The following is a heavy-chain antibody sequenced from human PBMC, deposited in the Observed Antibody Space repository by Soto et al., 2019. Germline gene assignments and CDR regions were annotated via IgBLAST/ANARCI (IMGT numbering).Heavy chain of an antibody. Sequence: GESLKISCQCSGYTFSNFWIAWVRQLPGKGLEYMGIIYPGDSETRYSPSFHGKVTISADRSIGTAYLQWSSLGASDSAFYFWARSPRSSPYFDYWGQGALVTVSS. V-gene: IGHV5-51*01. D-gene: IGHD6-13*01. CDR1: GYTFSNFW. CDR3: ARSPRSSPYFDY. CDR2: IYPGDSET. J-gene: IGHJ4*02.